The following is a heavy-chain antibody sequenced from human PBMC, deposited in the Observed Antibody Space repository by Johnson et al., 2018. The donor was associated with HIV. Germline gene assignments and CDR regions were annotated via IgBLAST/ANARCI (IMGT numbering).Heavy chain of an antibody. CDR3: AKETPSSGGTFDI. V-gene: IGHV3-33*03. J-gene: IGHJ3*02. D-gene: IGHD6-25*01. Sequence: VQLVESGGGVVQSGRSLRLSCIASGFSFSNHGMHWVRQAPGKGLEWVARIWFDGKNKNYADSVRGLFAISRDNSRNTVYLEMNSLRVEDTAVYYCAKETPSSGGTFDIWGQGTMVTVSS. CDR1: GFSFSNHG. CDR2: IWFDGKNK.